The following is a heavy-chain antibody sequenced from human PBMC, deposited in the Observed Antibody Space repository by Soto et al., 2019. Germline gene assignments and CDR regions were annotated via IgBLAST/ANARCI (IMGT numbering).Heavy chain of an antibody. Sequence: SETLSLTCTVSGGSISSGGYYWSWIRQHPGKGLEWIGYIYYSGSTYYNPSLKSRITITVDTSKNQFSLKLSSVTAADTAVYYCARAGVHIVVVPVLDPWGQGTLVTVSS. V-gene: IGHV4-31*03. CDR1: GGSISSGGYY. CDR2: IYYSGST. CDR3: ARAGVHIVVVPVLDP. J-gene: IGHJ5*02. D-gene: IGHD2-2*01.